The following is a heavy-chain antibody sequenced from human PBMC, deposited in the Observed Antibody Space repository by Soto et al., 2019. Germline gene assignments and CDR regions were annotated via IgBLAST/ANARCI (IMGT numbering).Heavy chain of an antibody. Sequence: SETLSLTCAVSGGSISSSNWWSWVRQPPGKGLEWIGEIYHSGSTNYNPSLKSRVTISVDKSKNQFSLKLSSVTAADTAVYYCARGYSIAAAGKGNWFDPWGQGTLVT. V-gene: IGHV4-4*02. CDR1: GGSISSSNW. CDR2: IYHSGST. J-gene: IGHJ5*02. CDR3: ARGYSIAAAGKGNWFDP. D-gene: IGHD6-13*01.